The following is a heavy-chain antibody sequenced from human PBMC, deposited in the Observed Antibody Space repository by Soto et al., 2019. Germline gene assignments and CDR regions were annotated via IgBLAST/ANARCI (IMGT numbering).Heavy chain of an antibody. J-gene: IGHJ6*03. Sequence: QVQLVQSGAEVKKPGASVKVSCKASGYTFTSYGISWVRQAPGQGLEWMGWFSAYNGNTNYAQKLQGRVTMTTDTSTTTAYMERRSLRSDDTAVYYCARVGYCSSTSCYGEDYYYYMDVWGKGTTVTVSS. CDR1: GYTFTSYG. D-gene: IGHD2-2*01. CDR3: ARVGYCSSTSCYGEDYYYYMDV. V-gene: IGHV1-18*01. CDR2: FSAYNGNT.